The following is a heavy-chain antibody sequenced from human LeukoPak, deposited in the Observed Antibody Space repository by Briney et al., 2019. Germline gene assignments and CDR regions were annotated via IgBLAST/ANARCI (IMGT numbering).Heavy chain of an antibody. V-gene: IGHV4-61*01. CDR1: GGSVSSGRYY. Sequence: SETLSLTCTVSGGSVSSGRYYWSWIRQPPGKGLECIGYIYYSGTTSYNPSLKSRVTMSVDTANNQFSLKLSSVTAADTAVYYCARLFEVVDAFDIWGQGTMVTVSS. D-gene: IGHD2-21*01. CDR3: ARLFEVVDAFDI. J-gene: IGHJ3*02. CDR2: IYYSGTT.